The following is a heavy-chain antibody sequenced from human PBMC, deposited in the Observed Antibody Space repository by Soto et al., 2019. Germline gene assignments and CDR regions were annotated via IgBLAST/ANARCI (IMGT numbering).Heavy chain of an antibody. Sequence: ASVKVSCKASGGTFSSYTISWVRQAPGQGLEWMGRIIPILGIANYAQKFQGRVTITADKSTSTAYMELGSLRSEDTAVYYCARDAGRRGIAVAGLYYYYYMDVWGKGTTVTVSS. D-gene: IGHD6-19*01. CDR1: GGTFSSYT. CDR3: ARDAGRRGIAVAGLYYYYYMDV. J-gene: IGHJ6*03. V-gene: IGHV1-69*04. CDR2: IIPILGIA.